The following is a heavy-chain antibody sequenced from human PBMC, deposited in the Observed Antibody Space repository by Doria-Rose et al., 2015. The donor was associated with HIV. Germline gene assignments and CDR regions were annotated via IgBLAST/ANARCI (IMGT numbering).Heavy chain of an antibody. J-gene: IGHJ4*02. V-gene: IGHV2-26*01. CDR1: GVSLNSPGMG. CDR3: ARIKSSRWYHKYYIDF. CDR2: IFSDDER. D-gene: IGHD6-13*01. Sequence: SGPVLVKPTETLTLTCTVSGVSLNSPGMGVSWIRQPPGKALEWLANIFSDDERSYKTSLKSRLTISRGTSKSQVVLTITDMDPVDTATYYCARIKSSRWYHKYYIDFWGQGTLVIVSA.